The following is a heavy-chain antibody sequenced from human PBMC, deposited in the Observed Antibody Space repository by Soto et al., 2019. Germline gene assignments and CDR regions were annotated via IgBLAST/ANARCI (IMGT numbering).Heavy chain of an antibody. CDR1: GYTFTSYG. CDR2: ISAYNGNT. J-gene: IGHJ6*02. CDR3: ARVLLLLWFGEWGDYGMDV. Sequence: QVQLVQSGAEVKKPGASVKVSCKASGYTFTSYGISWVRQAPGQGREWMGWISAYNGNTNYAQKLQGRVTMTTDTSTSTAYMELRSLSSDDTAVYYGARVLLLLWFGEWGDYGMDVWGQGTTVTVSS. V-gene: IGHV1-18*01. D-gene: IGHD3-10*01.